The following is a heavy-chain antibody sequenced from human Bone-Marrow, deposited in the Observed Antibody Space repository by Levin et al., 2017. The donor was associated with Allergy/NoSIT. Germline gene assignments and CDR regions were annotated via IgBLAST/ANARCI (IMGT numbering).Heavy chain of an antibody. V-gene: IGHV4-34*01. Sequence: NTSETLSLTCAVYGGSFSGYYWSWIRQPPGKGLEWIGEINHSGSTNYNPSLKSRVTISVDTSKNQFSLKLSSVTAADTAVYYCARESIAARLGSGYYGMDVWGQGTTVTVSS. CDR1: GGSFSGYY. J-gene: IGHJ6*02. D-gene: IGHD6-6*01. CDR2: INHSGST. CDR3: ARESIAARLGSGYYGMDV.